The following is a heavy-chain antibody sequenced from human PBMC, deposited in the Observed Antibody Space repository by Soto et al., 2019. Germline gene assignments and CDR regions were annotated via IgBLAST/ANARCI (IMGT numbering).Heavy chain of an antibody. CDR2: TSYDGNNK. V-gene: IGHV3-30*19. Sequence: QLQLVESGGGVVQPGTSLRLSCAASGFRFKSFVMHWVRQAPGKGLDWVAFTSYDGNNKDYGDSVKGRFTVSRDNSQNTLHLQMDFLRPEDTALYYCARWETTGGFDLWGQGTLVSVSS. J-gene: IGHJ4*02. D-gene: IGHD1-26*01. CDR1: GFRFKSFV. CDR3: ARWETTGGFDL.